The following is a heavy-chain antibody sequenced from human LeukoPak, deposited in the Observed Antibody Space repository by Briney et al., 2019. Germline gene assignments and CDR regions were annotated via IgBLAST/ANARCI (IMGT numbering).Heavy chain of an antibody. V-gene: IGHV4-39*07. CDR1: GGSISSSSYY. CDR3: ARDPGSGFDY. Sequence: PSETLSLTCTVSGGSISSSSYYWGWIRQPPGKGLEWIGSIYYSGSTYYNPSLKSRVTISVDTSKNQFSLKLSSVTAADTAVYYCARDPGSGFDYWGQGTLVTVSS. D-gene: IGHD2-15*01. CDR2: IYYSGST. J-gene: IGHJ4*02.